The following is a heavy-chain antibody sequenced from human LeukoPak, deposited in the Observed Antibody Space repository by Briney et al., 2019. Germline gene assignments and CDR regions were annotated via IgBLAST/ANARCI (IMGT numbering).Heavy chain of an antibody. D-gene: IGHD1-26*01. CDR1: GFTFSTYW. CDR2: IKGDESAR. Sequence: GGSLRLSCAASGFTFSTYWMAWVRQAPGKGLEWVANIKGDESARHQADSVKGRFTISRDNAQNSVYLQMSSLRGEDTAVYYCARDVGGSLDYWGQGTLVTV. V-gene: IGHV3-7*01. J-gene: IGHJ4*02. CDR3: ARDVGGSLDY.